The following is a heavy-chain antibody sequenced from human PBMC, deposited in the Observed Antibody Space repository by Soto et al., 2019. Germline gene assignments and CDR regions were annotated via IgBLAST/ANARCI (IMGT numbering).Heavy chain of an antibody. D-gene: IGHD3-10*01. CDR3: ARGTRWVTMVRGVTFDY. V-gene: IGHV4-31*03. J-gene: IGHJ4*02. CDR2: IYYSGST. Sequence: QVQLQESGPGLVKPSQTLSLTCTVSGGSISSGGYYWSWIRQHPGKGLEWIGYIYYSGSTYYNPSLKSRVTIAVDTSKNQFSLKLSSVTAADTAVYYCARGTRWVTMVRGVTFDYWGQGTLVTVSS. CDR1: GGSISSGGYY.